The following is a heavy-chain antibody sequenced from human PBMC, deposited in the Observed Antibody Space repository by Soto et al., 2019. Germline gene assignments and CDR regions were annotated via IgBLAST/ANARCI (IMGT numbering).Heavy chain of an antibody. D-gene: IGHD3-10*01. J-gene: IGHJ5*02. Sequence: ASVKVSCKASGYTFTGYYMHWVRQAPGQGLEWMGWINPNSGGTNYAQKFQGWVTMTRDTSISTAYMELSRLRSDDTAVYYCARSITMVRGFNWFDPWGQGTLVTVSS. CDR3: ARSITMVRGFNWFDP. CDR1: GYTFTGYY. V-gene: IGHV1-2*04. CDR2: INPNSGGT.